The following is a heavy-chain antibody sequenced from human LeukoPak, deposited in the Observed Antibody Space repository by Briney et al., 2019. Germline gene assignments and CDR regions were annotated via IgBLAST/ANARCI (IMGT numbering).Heavy chain of an antibody. Sequence: ASVKVSCKASGYIFTTDDINWVRQATGQGLEWMGWMNPNRGNTGYAQKFQGRVTMTRNTSISTAYMELSSLRSEDTAIYFCARGYYDTNGYYYRLDFWGQGTLVTVSS. J-gene: IGHJ4*02. V-gene: IGHV1-8*01. CDR2: MNPNRGNT. CDR1: GYIFTTDD. D-gene: IGHD3-22*01. CDR3: ARGYYDTNGYYYRLDF.